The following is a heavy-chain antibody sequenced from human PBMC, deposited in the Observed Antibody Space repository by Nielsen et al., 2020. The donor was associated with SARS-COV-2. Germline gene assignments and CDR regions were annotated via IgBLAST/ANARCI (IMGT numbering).Heavy chain of an antibody. CDR3: TTDRPGIAVAGTLDI. CDR2: IKSKTDGGTT. J-gene: IGHJ3*02. V-gene: IGHV3-15*01. CDR1: EISFRSYG. D-gene: IGHD6-19*01. Sequence: GGSLRLSCVASEISFRSYGMHWVRQAPGKGLEWVGRIKSKTDGGTTDYAAPVKGRFTISRDDSKNTLYLQMNSLKTEDTAVYYCTTDRPGIAVAGTLDIWGQGTMVTVSS.